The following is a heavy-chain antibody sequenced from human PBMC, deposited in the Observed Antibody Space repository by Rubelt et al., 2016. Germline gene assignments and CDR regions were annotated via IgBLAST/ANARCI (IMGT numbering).Heavy chain of an antibody. V-gene: IGHV3-33*01. Sequence: ESRGGVVQPGRSLRLSCAASGFTFSSYGMHWVRQAPGKGLEWVVVIWYDGSNKYYADSVKGRFTISRDNSKNTLYLQMNSLRAEDTAVYYCARGWMRWAFDYWGQGTLVTVSS. CDR1: GFTFSSYG. CDR3: ARGWMRWAFDY. J-gene: IGHJ4*02. D-gene: IGHD2-2*03. CDR2: IWYDGSNK.